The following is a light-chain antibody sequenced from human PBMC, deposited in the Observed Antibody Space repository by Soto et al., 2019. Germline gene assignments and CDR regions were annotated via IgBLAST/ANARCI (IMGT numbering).Light chain of an antibody. CDR2: DAS. CDR1: QSISSW. CDR3: QQYNSYSWT. Sequence: DIQMTQPPSTLSASAGDRVTITCRASQSISSWLAWYQQKPGKAPKLLIYDASSLESGVPSRFSGSGSGTEFTLTISSLQPDDFATYYCQQYNSYSWTFGQGTKV. V-gene: IGKV1-5*01. J-gene: IGKJ1*01.